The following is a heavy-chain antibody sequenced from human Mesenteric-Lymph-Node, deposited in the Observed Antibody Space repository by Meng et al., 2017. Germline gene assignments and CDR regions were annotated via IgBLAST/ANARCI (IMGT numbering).Heavy chain of an antibody. Sequence: QVQPVQSGPVVKKPGASVKLSCKASDYTFTGYGVSWVRQAPGQGLEWMAWLGAHDGDTSHAPKFQGRVTVSADRPTATAYMELRSLRSDDTAVYYCARGTPGRSYSDYWGQGTLVTVSS. J-gene: IGHJ4*02. CDR2: LGAHDGDT. D-gene: IGHD3-10*01. CDR3: ARGTPGRSYSDY. CDR1: DYTFTGYG. V-gene: IGHV1-18*01.